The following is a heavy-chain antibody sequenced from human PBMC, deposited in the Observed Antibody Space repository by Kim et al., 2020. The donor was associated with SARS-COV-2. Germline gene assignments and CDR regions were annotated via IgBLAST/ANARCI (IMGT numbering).Heavy chain of an antibody. CDR2: IYYSGST. D-gene: IGHD6-6*01. Sequence: SETLSLTCTVSGGSVSSGSYYWSWIRQPPGKGLEWIGYIYYSGSTNYNPSLKSRVTISVDTSKNQFSLKLRSVTAADAAVYYCARDIPAYSSSPQSYDYYGMDVWGQGTTVTVSS. J-gene: IGHJ6*02. CDR1: GGSVSSGSYY. CDR3: ARDIPAYSSSPQSYDYYGMDV. V-gene: IGHV4-61*01.